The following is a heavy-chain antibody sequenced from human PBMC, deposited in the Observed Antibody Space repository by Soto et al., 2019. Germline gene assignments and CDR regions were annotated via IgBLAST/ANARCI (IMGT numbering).Heavy chain of an antibody. D-gene: IGHD3-22*01. V-gene: IGHV3-74*01. CDR2: INSDGSST. CDR1: GFTFSSYW. Sequence: RGSLRLSCAASGFTFSSYWMHWVRQAPGKGLVWVSRINSDGSSTSYADSVKGRFTISRDNAKNTLYLQMNSLRAEDTAVYYCASLTYYYEGLAPWGQGTLVTVLL. CDR3: ASLTYYYEGLAP. J-gene: IGHJ5*02.